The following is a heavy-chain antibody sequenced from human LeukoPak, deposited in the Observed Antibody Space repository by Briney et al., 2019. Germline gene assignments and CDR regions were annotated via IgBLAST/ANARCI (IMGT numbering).Heavy chain of an antibody. J-gene: IGHJ5*02. D-gene: IGHD3-22*01. CDR1: GGSISSTASY. CDR3: ARRDFDMGWFDP. Sequence: PSETLSLTCTVSGGSISSTASYWAWIRQPPGKGLAWIGSIYYNGNTYDHPSLKSRITMSEDTSSNQLSLKLNSVTAADTAVYYCARRDFDMGWFDPWGQGILVTVSS. CDR2: IYYNGNT. V-gene: IGHV4-39*01.